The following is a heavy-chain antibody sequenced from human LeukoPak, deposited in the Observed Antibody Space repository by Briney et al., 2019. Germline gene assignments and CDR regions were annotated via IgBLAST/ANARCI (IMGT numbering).Heavy chain of an antibody. V-gene: IGHV3-11*01. J-gene: IGHJ6*02. CDR3: ARSLHYDILTGSGMDV. Sequence: GGSLRLSCAASGFTFSDYYMSWIRQAPGKGLEWVSYISSSGSTIYYADSVKGLFTISRDNAKNSLYLQMNSLRAEDTAVYYCARSLHYDILTGSGMDVWGQGTTVTVSS. D-gene: IGHD3-9*01. CDR2: ISSSGSTI. CDR1: GFTFSDYY.